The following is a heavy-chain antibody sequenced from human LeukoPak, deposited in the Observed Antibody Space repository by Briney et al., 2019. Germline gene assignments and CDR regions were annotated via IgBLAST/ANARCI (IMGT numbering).Heavy chain of an antibody. V-gene: IGHV3-7*03. D-gene: IGHD2-21*02. Sequence: GGSLRLSCAASGFTFSRYWMTWVRQPPGKGLEWVANIKQDGSEKYYVDSVKGRFTISRDNGKKSLYLEMNSLRAEDTAVYYCAKFGRSSIAVVTASIKRRGHYWYFDLWGRGTLVTVSS. J-gene: IGHJ2*01. CDR1: GFTFSRYW. CDR2: IKQDGSEK. CDR3: AKFGRSSIAVVTASIKRRGHYWYFDL.